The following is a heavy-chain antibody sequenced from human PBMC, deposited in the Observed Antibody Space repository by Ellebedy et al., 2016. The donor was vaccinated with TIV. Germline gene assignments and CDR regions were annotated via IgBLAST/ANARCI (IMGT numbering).Heavy chain of an antibody. J-gene: IGHJ4*02. Sequence: SVKVSXXASGYTFTSYDINWVRQATGQGLEWMGGIIPFFGTTNYAQKFQGRVTITADESTGTAYMELSTLRSGDTAVYYCARGIVGPGYWGQGTLVTVSS. CDR3: ARGIVGPGY. D-gene: IGHD2-21*01. V-gene: IGHV1-69*13. CDR2: IIPFFGTT. CDR1: GYTFTSYD.